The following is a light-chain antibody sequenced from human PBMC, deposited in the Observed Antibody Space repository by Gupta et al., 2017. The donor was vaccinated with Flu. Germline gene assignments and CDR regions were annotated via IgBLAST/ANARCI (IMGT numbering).Light chain of an antibody. CDR3: RQGKSWPWA. J-gene: IGKJ1*01. Sequence: VVLPKSQLSLPDTHGQPASILCRSSQGLVYSDGNTDLNWFQQMPGQSPRRLIYHGSCRECGVPDRFSGSGSGTDFTLKISRVEAEDFGIYFCRQGKSWPWAFGQGTKVEIK. CDR1: QGLVYSDGNTD. CDR2: HGS. V-gene: IGKV2-30*01.